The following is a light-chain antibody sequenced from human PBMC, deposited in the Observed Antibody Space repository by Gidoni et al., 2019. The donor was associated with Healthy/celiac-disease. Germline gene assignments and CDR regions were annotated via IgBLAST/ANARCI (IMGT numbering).Light chain of an antibody. CDR2: GAS. J-gene: IGKJ1*01. CDR1: QSVSSSY. CDR3: QQYGSSQT. Sequence: IVLTQSPGTLSLSPGERATLSGRASQSVSSSYLDWYQQKPGQAPRLLIYGASSRATGIPDRVSGSGSGTDFTLTSSRLEPEDLAVYYCQQYGSSQTFGQGTKVEIK. V-gene: IGKV3-20*01.